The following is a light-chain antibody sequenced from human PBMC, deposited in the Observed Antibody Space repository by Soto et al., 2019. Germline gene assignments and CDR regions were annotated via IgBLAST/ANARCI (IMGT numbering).Light chain of an antibody. Sequence: EIVLTQSPGTLSLSPGERATLSCRTSQSVGSDLAWYQQKPGQAPRLVIYDIFTRATGVPTRISXXGSGTEFCXTIGGVDSEDFAVYCCQQENSWPLTFGGGTKVDIK. J-gene: IGKJ4*01. V-gene: IGKV3D-15*01. CDR3: QQENSWPLT. CDR1: QSVGSD. CDR2: DIF.